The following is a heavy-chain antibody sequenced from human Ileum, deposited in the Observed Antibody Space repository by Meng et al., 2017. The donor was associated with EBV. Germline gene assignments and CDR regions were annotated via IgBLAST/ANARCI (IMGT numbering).Heavy chain of an antibody. Sequence: QVHLQESGPGLVRHSGTPALTCAVSGGSISSSGNYWSWIRQPPGKGLEWIGYKYHSGSTYYNPSLKSRVTMSVDTSRNQFSLKLSSVTAADTAVYYCARRGGYDILTPVGWFDPWGQGTLVTVSS. D-gene: IGHD3-9*01. CDR1: GGSISSSGNY. V-gene: IGHV4-30-4*01. J-gene: IGHJ5*02. CDR3: ARRGGYDILTPVGWFDP. CDR2: KYHSGST.